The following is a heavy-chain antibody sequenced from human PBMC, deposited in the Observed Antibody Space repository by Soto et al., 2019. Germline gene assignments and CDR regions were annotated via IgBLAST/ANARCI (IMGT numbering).Heavy chain of an antibody. CDR3: ARGPTVGDI. CDR1: GYTFNSYG. Sequence: QVQLVQSGGEVKKPGASVKVSCKASGYTFNSYGISWVRQAPGQGLEWMGWIRVKNGNTNYAPNFQGRFTMTTDTSTSTAYMELRSLRSDDTAVYYCARGPTVGDIWGQGTMVTVSS. D-gene: IGHD2-21*02. J-gene: IGHJ3*02. V-gene: IGHV1-18*01. CDR2: IRVKNGNT.